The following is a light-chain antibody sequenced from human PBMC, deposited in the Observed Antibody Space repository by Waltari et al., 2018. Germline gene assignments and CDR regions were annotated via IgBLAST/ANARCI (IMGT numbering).Light chain of an antibody. V-gene: IGLV1-44*01. CDR1: SPNIGSNA. J-gene: IGLJ3*02. Sequence: QSVLTQPPSTPGTPGQRVTLSCSGNSPNIGSNAVNWYQQLPGTAPRLLIYSNNKRPSGVPDRFSGSKSGTSASLAISGLRSQDEADYYCAAWDDSLDGSWVFGGGTRLTVL. CDR2: SNN. CDR3: AAWDDSLDGSWV.